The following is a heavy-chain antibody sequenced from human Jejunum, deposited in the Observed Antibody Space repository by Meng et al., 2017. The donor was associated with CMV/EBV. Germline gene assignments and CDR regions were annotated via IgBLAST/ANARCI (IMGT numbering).Heavy chain of an antibody. CDR2: IYTSGST. CDR3: ARESGSYYWFDP. V-gene: IGHV4-4*07. CDR1: AGPFSCYY. Sequence: EWGHGLVNSQETLSLTCFVSAGPFSCYYWSWIRQPDGKGLEWIGRIYTSGSTHYTPSLKSRLTMSVDLAKNQISLKLSSVTAADTAVYYCARESGSYYWFDPWGQGTLVTVSS. D-gene: IGHD1-26*01. J-gene: IGHJ5*02.